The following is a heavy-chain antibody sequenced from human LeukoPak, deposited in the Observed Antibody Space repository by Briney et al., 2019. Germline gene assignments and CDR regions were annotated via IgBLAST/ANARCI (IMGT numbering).Heavy chain of an antibody. Sequence: SETLSLTCAVYGGSFSGYYWSWIRQPPGKGLEWIGEINHSGSTNYNPSLKSRVTISVDTAKNQFPLKLSSVTAADTAVYYCASNGAAGSVNWFDPWGQGTLVTVSS. CDR2: INHSGST. V-gene: IGHV4-34*01. CDR1: GGSFSGYY. J-gene: IGHJ5*02. D-gene: IGHD2-8*01. CDR3: ASNGAAGSVNWFDP.